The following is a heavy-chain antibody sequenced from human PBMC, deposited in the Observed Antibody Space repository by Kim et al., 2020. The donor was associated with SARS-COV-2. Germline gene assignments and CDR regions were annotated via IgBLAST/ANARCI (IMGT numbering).Heavy chain of an antibody. Sequence: SVKVSCKASGGTFSSYAISWVRQAPGQGLEWMGGIIPIFGTANYAQKFQGRVTITADESTSTAYMELSSLRSEDTAVYYCARERAYYDILTGYPNHCTAFDIWGQGTMVTVSS. V-gene: IGHV1-69*13. CDR2: IIPIFGTA. D-gene: IGHD3-9*01. CDR3: ARERAYYDILTGYPNHCTAFDI. CDR1: GGTFSSYA. J-gene: IGHJ3*02.